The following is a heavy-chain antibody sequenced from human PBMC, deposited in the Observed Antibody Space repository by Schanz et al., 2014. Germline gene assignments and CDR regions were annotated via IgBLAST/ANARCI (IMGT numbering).Heavy chain of an antibody. D-gene: IGHD6-19*01. J-gene: IGHJ6*02. CDR1: GYTFTGYS. CDR2: INPNSGGT. V-gene: IGHV1-2*02. CDR3: ARENTAVAGMPRGMDV. Sequence: QVQLVQSGADVKKPGASVKVSCKASGYTFTGYSMHWVRQAPGQGLEWMGWINPNSGGTDYAQKLQGSVAMASVTSIRTACMELSRLTSDDTAVFFCARENTAVAGMPRGMDVWGQGTTVTVTS.